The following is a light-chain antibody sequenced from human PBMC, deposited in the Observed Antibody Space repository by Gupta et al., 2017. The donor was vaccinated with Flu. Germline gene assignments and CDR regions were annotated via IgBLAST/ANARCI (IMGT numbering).Light chain of an antibody. CDR2: DNK. V-gene: IGLV1-40*01. CDR1: SSNIGANMV. J-gene: IGLJ1*01. Sequence: QSVLTPPPSVSGATGQGVPIPCAGRSSNIGANMVLHWYQQLPGTTPRLIIYDNKNRPSGVPDRFSGSKSGTTASLAITALQAEDEATYYCQSFDTGLSGYVFGTGTKVFVL. CDR3: QSFDTGLSGYV.